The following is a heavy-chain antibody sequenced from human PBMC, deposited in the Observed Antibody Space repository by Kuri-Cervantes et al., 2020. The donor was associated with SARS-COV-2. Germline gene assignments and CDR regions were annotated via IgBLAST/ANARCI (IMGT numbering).Heavy chain of an antibody. CDR1: GGSISSGSYY. V-gene: IGHV4-61*02. CDR3: ARGDSSGYYFDY. D-gene: IGHD3-22*01. J-gene: IGHJ4*02. Sequence: LRLSCTVSGGSISSGSYYWSWIRQPAGKGLEWIGRIYTSGSTNYNPSLKSRVTISVDTSKNQFSLKLSSVTAADTAVYYCARGDSSGYYFDYWGQGTLVTVSS. CDR2: IYTSGST.